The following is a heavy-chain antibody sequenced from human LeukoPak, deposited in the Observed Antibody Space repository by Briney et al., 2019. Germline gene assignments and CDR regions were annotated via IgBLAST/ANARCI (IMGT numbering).Heavy chain of an antibody. V-gene: IGHV3-23*01. D-gene: IGHD3-22*01. CDR3: AKGGYYYDSSGYYEFDY. Sequence: PGGSLRLSCAASGFTFSSYAMSWVRQAPGKGLEWVSAISGSGGSTYYADSVKGRFTISRDNSKNTLYLQTNSLRAEDTAVYYCAKGGYYYDSSGYYEFDYWGQGTLVTVSS. J-gene: IGHJ4*02. CDR2: ISGSGGST. CDR1: GFTFSSYA.